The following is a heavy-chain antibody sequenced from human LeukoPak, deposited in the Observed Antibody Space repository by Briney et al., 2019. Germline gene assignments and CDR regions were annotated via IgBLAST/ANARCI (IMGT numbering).Heavy chain of an antibody. CDR2: IYSGGST. V-gene: IGHV3-53*01. D-gene: IGHD3-10*01. Sequence: PGGSLRLSCAASGFTVSSNYMSWVRQAPGKGLEWVSVIYSGGSTYYADSVKGRFTISRDNSKNTLYLQMNSLRAEDTAVYYCAKDAPSMVRGVFRFDPWGQGTLVTVSS. CDR1: GFTVSSNY. J-gene: IGHJ5*02. CDR3: AKDAPSMVRGVFRFDP.